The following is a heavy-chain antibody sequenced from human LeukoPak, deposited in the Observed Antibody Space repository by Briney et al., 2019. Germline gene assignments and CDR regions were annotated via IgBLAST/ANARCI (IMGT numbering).Heavy chain of an antibody. V-gene: IGHV3-53*01. D-gene: IGHD4-17*01. CDR1: GFTVSSNS. CDR2: IYSDNT. Sequence: GGSLRLSCTVSGFTVSSNSMSWVRQAPGKGLEWVSFIYSDNTHYSDSVKGRFTISRDNSKNTLYLQMNSLRAEDTAVYYCASTVPKAGGIVFDYWGQGTLVTVSS. CDR3: ASTVPKAGGIVFDY. J-gene: IGHJ4*02.